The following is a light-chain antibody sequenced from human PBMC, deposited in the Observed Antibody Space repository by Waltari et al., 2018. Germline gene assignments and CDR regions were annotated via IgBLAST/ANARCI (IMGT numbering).Light chain of an antibody. V-gene: IGLV1-40*01. CDR1: SSNIGAGYE. CDR3: QSYDSSLSDSGV. CDR2: GNN. Sequence: QSILTQPPSVSGAPGQKVTISCTWSSSNIGAGYEVHWYQQLPGAAPKLIIYGNNNRPSGVPDRFSGSKSGTSASLDITGLQTEDEADYYCQSYDSSLSDSGVFGGGTKVTVL. J-gene: IGLJ3*02.